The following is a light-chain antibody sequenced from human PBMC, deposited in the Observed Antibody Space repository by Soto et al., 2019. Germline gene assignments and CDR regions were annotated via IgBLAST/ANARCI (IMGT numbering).Light chain of an antibody. Sequence: QSVLTQPASVSGSPGQSITISCTGTSNDVGGYNLVSWYQQHPSKAPKLIIYEVTKRPSGVSNRFSGSKSGNTASLTISGLQAEDEADYSCFSYAGNSGVFGTGSKVTVL. J-gene: IGLJ1*01. V-gene: IGLV2-23*02. CDR1: SNDVGGYNL. CDR2: EVT. CDR3: FSYAGNSGV.